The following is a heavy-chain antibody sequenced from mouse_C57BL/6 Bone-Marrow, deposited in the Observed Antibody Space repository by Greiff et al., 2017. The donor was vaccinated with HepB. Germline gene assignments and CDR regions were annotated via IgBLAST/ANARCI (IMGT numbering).Heavy chain of an antibody. D-gene: IGHD4-1*01. V-gene: IGHV5-6-3*01. J-gene: IGHJ3*01. CDR2: INSNDGTT. CDR1: GFTFSLYG. Sequence: EVKLVESGGGLVQPGGSLKLSCAASGFTFSLYGMSWVRQTPDKRLELVASINSNDGTTYYADTIKGRFTITRDNAKNTLYLQMSSLKSEDTAMYYCARWDLFVYWGQGTLVTVSA. CDR3: ARWDLFVY.